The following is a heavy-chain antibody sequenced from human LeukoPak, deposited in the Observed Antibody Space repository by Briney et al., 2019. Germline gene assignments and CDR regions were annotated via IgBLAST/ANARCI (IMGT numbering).Heavy chain of an antibody. J-gene: IGHJ2*01. CDR3: AGSGIVVVPAAIRYFDL. Sequence: SVKVSCKASGGTFSSYAISWVRQAPGQGLEWMGGIIPIFGTANYAQKFQGRVTITADESTSTAYMELSSLRSEDTAVYYCAGSGIVVVPAAIRYFDLWGRGTLVTVSS. D-gene: IGHD2-2*02. CDR2: IIPIFGTA. CDR1: GGTFSSYA. V-gene: IGHV1-69*01.